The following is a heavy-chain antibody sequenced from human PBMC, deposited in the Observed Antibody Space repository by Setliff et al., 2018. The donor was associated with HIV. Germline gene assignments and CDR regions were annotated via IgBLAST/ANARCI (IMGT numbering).Heavy chain of an antibody. CDR2: IYYSGST. D-gene: IGHD5-18*01. CDR1: GGSISSYY. J-gene: IGHJ6*03. CDR3: ARGSRGYSYAYYYYYMDV. V-gene: IGHV4-59*01. Sequence: SETLSLTCTVSGGSISSYYWSWIRQPPGKGLEWIGYIYYSGSTNYNPSLKSLVTISVDTSKNQFSLKLSSVTAADTAVYYCARGSRGYSYAYYYYYMDVWGKGTTVTVSS.